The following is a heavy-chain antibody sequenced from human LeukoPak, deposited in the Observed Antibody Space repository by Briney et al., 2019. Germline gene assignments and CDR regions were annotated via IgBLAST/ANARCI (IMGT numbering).Heavy chain of an antibody. CDR2: IGSSSSSI. CDR1: GFMFSGYS. J-gene: IGHJ4*02. CDR3: ARGLYTNGWYYFDY. V-gene: IGHV3-21*01. Sequence: GGSLGLSCAASGFMFSGYSMNWVRQAPGKGLEWVSSIGSSSSSIYYADSVKGRFTISRDNAKNSLYLQMNSLRAEDTAVYYCARGLYTNGWYYFDYWGQGTLVTVSS. D-gene: IGHD3-16*01.